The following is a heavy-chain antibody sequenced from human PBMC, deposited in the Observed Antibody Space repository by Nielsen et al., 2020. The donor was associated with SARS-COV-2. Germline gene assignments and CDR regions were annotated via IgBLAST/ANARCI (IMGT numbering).Heavy chain of an antibody. CDR2: IYYSGST. Sequence: SETLSLTCTVSGGSINSYYWSWIRQPPGKGLEWIGYIYYSGSTYYNPSLKSRVTISVDTSKNQFSLKLSSVTAADTAVYYCARQWNDYFPYYFDYWGQGTLVTVSS. V-gene: IGHV4-59*08. J-gene: IGHJ4*02. D-gene: IGHD1-1*01. CDR3: ARQWNDYFPYYFDY. CDR1: GGSINSYY.